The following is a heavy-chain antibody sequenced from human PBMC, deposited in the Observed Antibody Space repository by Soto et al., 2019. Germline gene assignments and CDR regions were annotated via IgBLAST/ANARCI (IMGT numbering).Heavy chain of an antibody. CDR2: MNPNSGNT. J-gene: IGHJ3*02. D-gene: IGHD3-10*01. CDR3: ARGINYYGSGDDAFDI. V-gene: IGHV1-8*01. Sequence: QVQLVQSGAEVKKPGASVKVSCKASGYTFTTYDINWVRQATGQGLEWMGWMNPNSGNTVYAQKFQGRVTMTRNTSKTPAYMELSSLRSEDTAVYCCARGINYYGSGDDAFDIGGQGTMVTVSS. CDR1: GYTFTTYD.